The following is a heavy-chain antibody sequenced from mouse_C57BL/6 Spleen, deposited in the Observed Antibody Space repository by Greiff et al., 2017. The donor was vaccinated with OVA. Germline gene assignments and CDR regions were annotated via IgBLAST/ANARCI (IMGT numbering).Heavy chain of an antibody. J-gene: IGHJ4*01. V-gene: IGHV2-9-1*01. CDR2: IWTGGGT. CDR3: ARGDDYDEGTTRAMDY. D-gene: IGHD2-4*01. CDR1: GFSLTSYA. Sequence: VQLQESGPGLVAPSQSLSITCTVSGFSLTSYAISWVRQPPGKGLEWLGVIWTGGGTNYNSALKSRLSISKDNTKSQVFLKMNSLQTDDTARYYCARGDDYDEGTTRAMDYWGQGTSVTVSS.